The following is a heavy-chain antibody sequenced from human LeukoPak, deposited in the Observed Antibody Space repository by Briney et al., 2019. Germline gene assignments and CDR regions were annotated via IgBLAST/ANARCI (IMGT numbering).Heavy chain of an antibody. CDR3: ARNPVPAAPFDY. J-gene: IGHJ4*02. CDR2: IIPILGIA. V-gene: IGHV1-69*04. D-gene: IGHD2-2*01. CDR1: GGTFSSYA. Sequence: ASVKVSCKASGGTFSSYAISWVRQAPGQGLEWRGRIIPILGIANYAQKFQGRVTITADKSTSTAYMELSSPRSEDTAVYYCARNPVPAAPFDYWGQGTLVTVSS.